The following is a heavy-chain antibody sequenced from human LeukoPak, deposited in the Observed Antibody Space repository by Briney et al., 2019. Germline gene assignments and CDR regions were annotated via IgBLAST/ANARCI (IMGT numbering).Heavy chain of an antibody. Sequence: GGSLRLSCAASGFTFDDYAMHWVRQAPGKGLEWVSLISGDGGSTYYADSVKGRFTISRDNSKNSLYLQMNSLRTEDTALYYCATDMADYYDSSGYYGMDVWGQGTTVTVSS. CDR2: ISGDGGST. CDR1: GFTFDDYA. CDR3: ATDMADYYDSSGYYGMDV. D-gene: IGHD3-22*01. J-gene: IGHJ6*02. V-gene: IGHV3-43*02.